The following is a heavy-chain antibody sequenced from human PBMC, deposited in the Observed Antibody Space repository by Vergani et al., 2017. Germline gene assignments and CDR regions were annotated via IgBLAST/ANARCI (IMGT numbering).Heavy chain of an antibody. Sequence: QVQVVQSGAEVKKSGASVKVSCKTSGYTFSNYYMHWVRQAPGQGLELMGIINPSGGHTNYAQKFQGRVTMTRDTSTSTVYMELSSLRSEDTSIYYCARGYYGILTGYRYWGQGTLVTVSA. CDR2: INPSGGHT. J-gene: IGHJ4*02. D-gene: IGHD3-9*01. CDR3: ARGYYGILTGYRY. V-gene: IGHV1-46*03. CDR1: GYTFSNYY.